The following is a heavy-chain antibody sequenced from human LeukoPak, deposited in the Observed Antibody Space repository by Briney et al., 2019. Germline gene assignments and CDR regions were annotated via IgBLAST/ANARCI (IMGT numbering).Heavy chain of an antibody. CDR3: ARLKEGIDY. Sequence: SETLSLTCAVSGGSISGSSYFWGWIRQPPGKGLEWIGSIYYSGNTYYNPSLKSRVTISVDTSKNQFSLKLSSATAADTAVYYCARLKEGIDYWGQGTPVTVSS. CDR2: IYYSGNT. V-gene: IGHV4-39*01. CDR1: GGSISGSSYF. D-gene: IGHD3-10*01. J-gene: IGHJ4*02.